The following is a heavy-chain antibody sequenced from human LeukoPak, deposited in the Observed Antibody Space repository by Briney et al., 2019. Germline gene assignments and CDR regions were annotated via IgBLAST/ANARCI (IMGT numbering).Heavy chain of an antibody. CDR2: IYYSGNT. J-gene: IGHJ6*03. D-gene: IGHD3-10*01. CDR1: GGPISSYF. CDR3: ARVYGSGSYYNGYYYYFMDV. Sequence: SETLSHTCSVSGGPISSYFWSWIRQPPGKGLEWIGYIYYSGNTYHNPSLQSRVTISVDTSKSQFSLKLSSVTAADTAVYYCARVYGSGSYYNGYYYYFMDVWGKGTTVTISS. V-gene: IGHV4-59*08.